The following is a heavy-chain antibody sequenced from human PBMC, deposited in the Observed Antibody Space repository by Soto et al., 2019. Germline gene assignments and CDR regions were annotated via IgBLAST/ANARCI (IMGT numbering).Heavy chain of an antibody. V-gene: IGHV2-5*02. J-gene: IGHJ4*02. D-gene: IGHD3-22*01. CDR2: IYWDDDK. Sequence: QITLKESGPPLVKPTQPLTLTCTFSGFSLSTTGAGVGWIRQPPGKALEWLALIYWDDDKRYSPSLKTRLTITKDTSKNQVVLRMTNMDPVDTATYYCAHSFYDSSGYFLLFDYWGQGTLVTVSS. CDR3: AHSFYDSSGYFLLFDY. CDR1: GFSLSTTGAG.